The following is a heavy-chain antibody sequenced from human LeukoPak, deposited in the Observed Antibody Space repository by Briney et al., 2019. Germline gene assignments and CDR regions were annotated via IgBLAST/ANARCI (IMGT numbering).Heavy chain of an antibody. D-gene: IGHD6-6*01. J-gene: IGHJ6*02. CDR2: IYYSGST. Sequence: TSETLSLTCTVSGGSISSYYWSWIRQPPGKGLEWIGYIYYSGSTNYNPSLKSRVTISVGTSKNQFSLKLSSVTAADTAVYYCARHGSSSSPYYGMDVWGQGTTVTVSS. V-gene: IGHV4-59*08. CDR3: ARHGSSSSPYYGMDV. CDR1: GGSISSYY.